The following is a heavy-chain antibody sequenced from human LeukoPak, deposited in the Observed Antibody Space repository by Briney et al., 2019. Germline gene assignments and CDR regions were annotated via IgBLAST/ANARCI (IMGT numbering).Heavy chain of an antibody. J-gene: IGHJ4*02. V-gene: IGHV1-18*01. CDR1: GYSSTNYG. Sequence: ASVKVSCKASGYSSTNYGISWVRQAPGQGLEWMGWIHIYRGNTNHAQKFQGRVTMTTDTSTSTVYMEVRGLRSDDTALYYCARALADSRGYYLGFDYWGQGTLVTVSS. CDR3: ARALADSRGYYLGFDY. D-gene: IGHD3-22*01. CDR2: IHIYRGNT.